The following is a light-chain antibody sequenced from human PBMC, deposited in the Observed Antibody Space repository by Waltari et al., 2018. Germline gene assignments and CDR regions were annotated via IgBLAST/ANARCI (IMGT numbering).Light chain of an antibody. CDR2: DGS. CDR1: QSVSRY. J-gene: IGKJ1*01. V-gene: IGKV3-20*01. CDR3: QKYVSLPAT. Sequence: EIVLTQSPDTLSLSPGETATLSCRASQSVSRYLAWYQQKPGQAPRLLIYDGSSRATGIPDRFSGSGSGTDFSLTISRLEPDDFAVYYCQKYVSLPATFGQGTKVEIK.